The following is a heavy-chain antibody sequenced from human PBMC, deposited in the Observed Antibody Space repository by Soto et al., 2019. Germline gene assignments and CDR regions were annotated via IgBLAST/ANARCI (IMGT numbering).Heavy chain of an antibody. J-gene: IGHJ6*02. CDR2: IIPIFRTS. CDR1: GGSLISYA. Sequence: QVKLVQSGAEVKKPGSSVKVSCKASGGSLISYAITWVRQAPGQGLEWMGGIIPIFRTSNYAQKFQGRVTITADESTSTAYMELSSLRSDDTAVYYCARSGYRYGYDYYYYGMDVWGQGTTVIVSS. V-gene: IGHV1-69*12. CDR3: ARSGYRYGYDYYYYGMDV. D-gene: IGHD5-18*01.